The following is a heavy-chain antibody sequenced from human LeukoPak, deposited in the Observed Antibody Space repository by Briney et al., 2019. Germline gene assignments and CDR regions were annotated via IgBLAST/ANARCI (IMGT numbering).Heavy chain of an antibody. Sequence: ASVKVSCKVSGYTLTELSMHWVRQAPGKGLECMGGFDPEDGETIYAQKFQGRVTMTEDTSTDTAYMELSSLTSEDTAVYYCARRDYSASGNPLYYYYMDVWGKGTTVTISS. D-gene: IGHD3-10*01. CDR2: FDPEDGET. V-gene: IGHV1-24*01. CDR3: ARRDYSASGNPLYYYYMDV. J-gene: IGHJ6*03. CDR1: GYTLTELS.